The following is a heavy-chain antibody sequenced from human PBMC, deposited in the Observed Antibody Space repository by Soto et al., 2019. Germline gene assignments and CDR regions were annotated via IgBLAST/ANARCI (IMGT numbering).Heavy chain of an antibody. V-gene: IGHV4-59*08. Sequence: SETLSLTCTVSGGSISSYYWSWIRQPPGKGLEWIGYVYYSGSTNYNPSLKSRVTISVDTSKNQFSLKLSSVTAADTAVYYCARVAEGTYYYDSSGYFDYWGQGTLVTVS. CDR1: GGSISSYY. CDR3: ARVAEGTYYYDSSGYFDY. CDR2: VYYSGST. J-gene: IGHJ4*02. D-gene: IGHD3-22*01.